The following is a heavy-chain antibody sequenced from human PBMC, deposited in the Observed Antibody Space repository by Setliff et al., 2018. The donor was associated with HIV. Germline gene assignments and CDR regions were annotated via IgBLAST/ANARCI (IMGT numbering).Heavy chain of an antibody. Sequence: PSETLSLTCTVSGGSISSYYWSWIRQPPGKGLEWIGYIYNSGRTNYNPSLKSRVTISVDTSKKQFSLKLSSVTAADTDGYYCARAITFHDAFDIWGQGTMVTVSS. CDR2: IYNSGRT. CDR3: ARAITFHDAFDI. CDR1: GGSISSYY. J-gene: IGHJ3*02. V-gene: IGHV4-59*08. D-gene: IGHD1-20*01.